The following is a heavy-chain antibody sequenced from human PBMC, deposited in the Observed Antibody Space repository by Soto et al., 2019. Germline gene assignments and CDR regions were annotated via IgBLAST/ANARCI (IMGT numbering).Heavy chain of an antibody. Sequence: EVQLVESGGGLVQPGGSLRLSCAASGFTFSSYSMNWVRQAPGKGLEWVSYISSSSSTIYYADSVKGRFTISRDNAKNSLYLQMNSLRDEDTAVYYCAGHTTLYRWSTFDYWGQGTLVTVSS. V-gene: IGHV3-48*02. CDR2: ISSSSSTI. J-gene: IGHJ4*02. CDR1: GFTFSSYS. D-gene: IGHD2-8*02. CDR3: AGHTTLYRWSTFDY.